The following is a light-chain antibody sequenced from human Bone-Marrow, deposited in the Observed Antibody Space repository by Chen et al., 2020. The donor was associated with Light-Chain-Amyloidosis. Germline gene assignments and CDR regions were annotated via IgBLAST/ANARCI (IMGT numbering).Light chain of an antibody. CDR1: DLPTKY. CDR3: QSADSSVTYEVI. CDR2: RDT. J-gene: IGLJ2*01. V-gene: IGLV3-25*03. Sequence: SYELTQPPSVSVSPGQTARITCSGDDLPTKYAYWYQQKPGQAPVLVIHRDTERPSGISERFSGSSSGTPATLNISGVQAEDEADYHCQSADSSVTYEVIFGGGTKLTVL.